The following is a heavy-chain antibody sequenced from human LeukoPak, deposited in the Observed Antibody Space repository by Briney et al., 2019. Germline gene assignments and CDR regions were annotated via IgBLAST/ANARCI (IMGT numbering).Heavy chain of an antibody. J-gene: IGHJ6*03. D-gene: IGHD3-22*01. CDR2: ISSNGGST. V-gene: IGHV3-64*04. CDR3: AKAPYDSSGYYPRLYYYYYYMDV. CDR1: GFTFGGYS. Sequence: GGSLRLSCSTSGFTFGGYSMSWVRQAPGKGLEYVSAISSNGGSTYYANSVKGRFTISRDNSKNTLYLQMNSLRAEDTAVYYCAKAPYDSSGYYPRLYYYYYYMDVWGKGTTVTISS.